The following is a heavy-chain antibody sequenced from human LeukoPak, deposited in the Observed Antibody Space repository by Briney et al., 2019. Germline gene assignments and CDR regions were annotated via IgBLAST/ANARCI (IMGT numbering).Heavy chain of an antibody. CDR3: AKETFDP. Sequence: GGSLRLSCAGSGFTFSSYSMNWVRQAPGKGLEWVSFISSGSNDIYYADSVKGRFTISRDNAKNTLYLQMNSLRAEDTAVYYCAKETFDPWGQGTLVTVSS. CDR2: ISSGSNDI. J-gene: IGHJ5*02. V-gene: IGHV3-21*06. CDR1: GFTFSSYS.